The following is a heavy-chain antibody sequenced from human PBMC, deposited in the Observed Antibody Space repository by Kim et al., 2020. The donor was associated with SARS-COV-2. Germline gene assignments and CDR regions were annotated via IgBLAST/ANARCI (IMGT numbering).Heavy chain of an antibody. CDR2: IYYSGST. V-gene: IGHV4-59*01. Sequence: SETLSLTCTVSGGSISSYYWSWIRQPPGKGLEWIGYIYYSGSTNYNPSLKSRVTISVDMSKNQFSLKLSSVTAADTAVYYCARDQHWDGSGSYYYHYYYGMDVWGQGTTVTVSS. D-gene: IGHD3-10*01. CDR1: GGSISSYY. J-gene: IGHJ6*02. CDR3: ARDQHWDGSGSYYYHYYYGMDV.